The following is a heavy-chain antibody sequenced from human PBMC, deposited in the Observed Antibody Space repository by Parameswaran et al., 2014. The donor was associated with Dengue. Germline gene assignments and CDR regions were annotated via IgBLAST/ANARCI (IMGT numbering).Heavy chain of an antibody. CDR3: TTDQGKL. J-gene: IGHJ4*02. Sequence: RWIRQPPGKGLEWIGRIKSKTDGGTTDFSAPVKGRFTISRDDSKNTLYLQMNSLKTEDTAVYYCTTDQGKLWGQGTLVTVSS. V-gene: IGHV3-15*01. CDR2: IKSKTDGGTT.